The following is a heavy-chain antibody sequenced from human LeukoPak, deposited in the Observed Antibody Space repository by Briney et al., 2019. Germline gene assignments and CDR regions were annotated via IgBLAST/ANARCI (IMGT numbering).Heavy chain of an antibody. CDR3: ARQAAAGTVSSKSWFDH. V-gene: IGHV1-8*01. CDR1: GYTFTRYD. Sequence: ASVKCYCKASGYTFTRYDINWVRQATGQGLEWMGWMNPKSGNTGYGKKFQGRVTMTRNISISTAYMELSRLRSEDTAVYYCARQAAAGTVSSKSWFDHWGQGTLVTVSS. D-gene: IGHD6-13*01. J-gene: IGHJ5*02. CDR2: MNPKSGNT.